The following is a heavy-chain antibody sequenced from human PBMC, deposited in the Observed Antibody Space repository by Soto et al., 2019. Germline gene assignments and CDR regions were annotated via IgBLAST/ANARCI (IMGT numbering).Heavy chain of an antibody. CDR3: VRDTYFSDSSGYTRCFEY. V-gene: IGHV3-72*01. Sequence: EVQLVESGGGLVQPGGSLRLSCAVSGFTLSEHYIDWVRQAPGKGLEWVGRSRNRAQGYSTQYAASVKGRFTTSRDDSKNLLYLQMNSLRTEDTAIYYCVRDTYFSDSSGYTRCFEYWGQGTLVTVSS. D-gene: IGHD3-22*01. CDR2: SRNRAQGYST. CDR1: GFTLSEHY. J-gene: IGHJ4*02.